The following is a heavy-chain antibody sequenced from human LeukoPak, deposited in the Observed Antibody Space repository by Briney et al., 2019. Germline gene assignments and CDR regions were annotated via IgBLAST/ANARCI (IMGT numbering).Heavy chain of an antibody. D-gene: IGHD2-15*01. J-gene: IGHJ4*02. Sequence: GGSLRLSCAASGFTFSSYWMSWVRQAPGKGLEWVANIKQNGSEKYYVDSVKGRFTISRDNAKNSPYLQMNSLRAEDTAVYYCARDTVREYCSGGSCYVDYWGQGTLVTVSS. CDR3: ARDTVREYCSGGSCYVDY. V-gene: IGHV3-7*01. CDR1: GFTFSSYW. CDR2: IKQNGSEK.